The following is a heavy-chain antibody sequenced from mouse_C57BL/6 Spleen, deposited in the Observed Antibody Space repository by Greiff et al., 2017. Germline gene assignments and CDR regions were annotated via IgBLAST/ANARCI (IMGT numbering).Heavy chain of an antibody. Sequence: QVQLQQSGAELVRPGASVTLSCKASGYTFTDYEMHWVKQTPVHGLEWIGAIDPETGGTAYNQKFKGKAILTAYKSSSTAYMELRSLTSEDSAVYYCTRSQLVLNFDVWGTGTTVTVSS. J-gene: IGHJ1*03. CDR2: IDPETGGT. D-gene: IGHD4-1*02. CDR3: TRSQLVLNFDV. CDR1: GYTFTDYE. V-gene: IGHV1-15*01.